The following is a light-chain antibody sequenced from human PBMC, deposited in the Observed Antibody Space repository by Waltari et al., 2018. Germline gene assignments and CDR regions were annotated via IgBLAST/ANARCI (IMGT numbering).Light chain of an antibody. J-gene: IGKJ3*01. Sequence: DVVMTQSPLSLPITPGQPASISCRSRQSLVHSNGNTYLSWYQQKPGQPPRLLIYQVSNRYSGVPDRFSGSGAGTDFTLKISRVEAEDVGVYYCGQGAHLPFTFGPGTKLDIK. V-gene: IGKV2-30*02. CDR3: GQGAHLPFT. CDR1: QSLVHSNGNTY. CDR2: QVS.